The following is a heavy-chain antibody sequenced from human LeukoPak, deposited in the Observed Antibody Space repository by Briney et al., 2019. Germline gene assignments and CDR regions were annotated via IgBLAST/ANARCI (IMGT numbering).Heavy chain of an antibody. D-gene: IGHD6-13*01. J-gene: IGHJ4*02. CDR2: IKRKFEGGTT. CDR1: TFSFSDAW. V-gene: IGHV3-15*01. CDR3: TTLGMYSSVWYDY. Sequence: TGGSLRLSCAASTFSFSDAWMTWVRQAPGKGLEWVGRIKRKFEGGTTDYAAPVKGGFTISRDDSKNTLYLQMKSLKTEDTAVYYCTTLGMYSSVWYDYWGQGTLVSVSS.